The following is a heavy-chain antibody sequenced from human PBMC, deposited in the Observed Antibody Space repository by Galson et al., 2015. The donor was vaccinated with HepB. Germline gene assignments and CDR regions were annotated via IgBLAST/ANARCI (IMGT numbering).Heavy chain of an antibody. J-gene: IGHJ6*02. Sequence: SLRLSCAASGFTFSSYGMHWVRQAPGKGLEWVAVISYDGSNKYYADSVKGRFTISRDNSKNTLYLQMNSLRAEDTAVYYCAKDPLLWFGELLFVNYDMDVWGQGTTVTVSS. CDR2: ISYDGSNK. V-gene: IGHV3-30*18. CDR1: GFTFSSYG. CDR3: AKDPLLWFGELLFVNYDMDV. D-gene: IGHD3-10*01.